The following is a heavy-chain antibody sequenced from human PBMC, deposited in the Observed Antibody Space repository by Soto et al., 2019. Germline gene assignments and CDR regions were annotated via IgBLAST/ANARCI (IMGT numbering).Heavy chain of an antibody. V-gene: IGHV4-30-2*01. CDR3: ARGSVCLWMSPTYFDL. J-gene: IGHJ2*01. CDR1: GGSISSGGYS. CDR2: IYHSGST. Sequence: QLQLQESGSGLVKPSQTLSLTCAVSGGSISSGGYSWSWIRQPPGKGLEWIGYIYHSGSTYYNPSRKSRVTTSVDRSKNQFSLKLSSVTAAYTAVYYCARGSVCLWMSPTYFDLWGRGTLVTVSS. D-gene: IGHD3-10*01.